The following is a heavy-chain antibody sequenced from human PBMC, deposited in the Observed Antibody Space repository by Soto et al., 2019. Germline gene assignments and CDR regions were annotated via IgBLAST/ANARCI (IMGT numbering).Heavy chain of an antibody. V-gene: IGHV4-59*01. J-gene: IGHJ4*02. CDR2: IYYSGST. CDR3: ATYDSTGKFDY. D-gene: IGHD3-22*01. CDR1: GGSISGYY. Sequence: ASETLSLTCTVSGGSISGYYWSWIRQPPGKELECIGYIYYSGSTTYNPSLKSRVTISVDTSKNQFSLKLTSVTAADAAVYYCATYDSTGKFDYWGQGTLVTVSS.